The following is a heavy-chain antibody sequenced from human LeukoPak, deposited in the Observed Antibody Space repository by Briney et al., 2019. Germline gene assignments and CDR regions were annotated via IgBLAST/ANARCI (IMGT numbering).Heavy chain of an antibody. V-gene: IGHV3-73*01. J-gene: IGHJ4*02. CDR3: TRPYCSGGSCYGAT. D-gene: IGHD2-15*01. CDR1: GFTFSGSA. Sequence: GGSLRLSCAASGFTFSGSAMHWVRQASGKGLEWLGLIRTKAYSYATAYAASVKGRFTISRDDSNNTAYLQMNSLKTEDTAVYFCTRPYCSGGSCYGATWGQGTLVTVSS. CDR2: IRTKAYSYAT.